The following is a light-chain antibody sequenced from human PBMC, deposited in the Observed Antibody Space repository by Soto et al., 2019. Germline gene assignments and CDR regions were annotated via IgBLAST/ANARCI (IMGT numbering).Light chain of an antibody. V-gene: IGKV3D-15*01. J-gene: IGKJ1*01. CDR2: DAS. CDR3: QQYNNWPRT. Sequence: ELALTQSPDTLSLYPGDIDTLSCRASQSVRSERLAWYQQKRGQAPTLLIFDASSRASGTPERFSGSGSGTDFTLTISSLQSEKLAVDYGQQYNNWPRTFGQGTKVDIK. CDR1: QSVRSER.